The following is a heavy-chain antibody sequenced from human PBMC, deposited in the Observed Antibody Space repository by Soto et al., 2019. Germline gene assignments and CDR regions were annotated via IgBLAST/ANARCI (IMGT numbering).Heavy chain of an antibody. V-gene: IGHV1-46*01. CDR3: ARPIAAAGTHYYYYGMDV. J-gene: IGHJ6*02. Sequence: ASVKVSCKASGYTFTSYYMHWVRQAPGQGLEWMGIINPSSGSTSYAQKYQGRVTMTRNTSISTAYMELSSLKASDTAMYNCARPIAAAGTHYYYYGMDVWGQGTTVTVSS. D-gene: IGHD6-13*01. CDR2: INPSSGST. CDR1: GYTFTSYY.